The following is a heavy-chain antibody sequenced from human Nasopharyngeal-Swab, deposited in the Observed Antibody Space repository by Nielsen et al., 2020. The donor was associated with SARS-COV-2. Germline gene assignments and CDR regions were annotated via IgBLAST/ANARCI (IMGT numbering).Heavy chain of an antibody. CDR2: INPDSGGR. CDR1: GYTFRDHY. V-gene: IGHV1-2*06. D-gene: IGHD2-8*02. CDR3: AREADFTGYYDF. Sequence: VSVKVSCKASGYTFRDHYIHWVRQAPGQGLEWVGRINPDSGGRNYALRFQGRVTMTRDTSITTAYMEMSGLASDDTAIYYCAREADFTGYYDFWGQGAQVIVSS. J-gene: IGHJ4*02.